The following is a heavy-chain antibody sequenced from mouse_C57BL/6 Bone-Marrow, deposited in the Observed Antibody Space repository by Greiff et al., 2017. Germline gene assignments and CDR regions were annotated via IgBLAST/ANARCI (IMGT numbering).Heavy chain of an antibody. J-gene: IGHJ3*01. Sequence: EVKLMESGGGLVQPKGSLKLSCAASGFSFNTYAMNWVRQAPGKGLEWVARIRSKSNNYATYYADSVKDRFTISRDDSESMLYLQMNNLKTEDTAMYYCVRNEDYTWFAYWGQGTLVTVSA. D-gene: IGHD2-4*01. V-gene: IGHV10-1*01. CDR2: IRSKSNNYAT. CDR3: VRNEDYTWFAY. CDR1: GFSFNTYA.